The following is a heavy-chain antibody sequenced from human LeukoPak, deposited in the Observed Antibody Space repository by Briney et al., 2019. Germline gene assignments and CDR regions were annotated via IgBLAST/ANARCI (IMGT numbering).Heavy chain of an antibody. V-gene: IGHV4-61*08. Sequence: PSQTLSLTCTVSGGSISSGDYYWSWIRQPPGKGLEWIGYIYYSGSTNYNPSLKSRVTISVDTSKNQFSLKLSSVTAADTAVYYCARVQTGAAPRGYYYYYGMDVWGQGTTVTVSS. D-gene: IGHD1-26*01. CDR1: GGSISSGDYY. J-gene: IGHJ6*02. CDR2: IYYSGST. CDR3: ARVQTGAAPRGYYYYYGMDV.